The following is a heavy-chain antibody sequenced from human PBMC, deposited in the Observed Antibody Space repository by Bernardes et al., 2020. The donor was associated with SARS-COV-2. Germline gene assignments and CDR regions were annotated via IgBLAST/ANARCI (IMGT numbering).Heavy chain of an antibody. Sequence: SETLSLTCFVSRGSSKNFFWSGIRQPPGKGLEWMGCISYTGDTTDNPSLTSRLTISTDTSNNQFSLTLSSVTAADTAMYYCAGSPRAFWSRFYTGQTALDTWGRGTMVTVSS. J-gene: IGHJ3*02. D-gene: IGHD3-3*01. V-gene: IGHV4-59*08. CDR1: RGSSKNFF. CDR3: AGSPRAFWSRFYTGQTALDT. CDR2: ISYTGDT.